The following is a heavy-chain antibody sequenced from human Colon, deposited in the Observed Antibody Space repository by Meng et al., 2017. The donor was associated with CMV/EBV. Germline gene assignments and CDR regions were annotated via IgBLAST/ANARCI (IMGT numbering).Heavy chain of an antibody. CDR1: RFTFIYYW. J-gene: IGHJ4*02. V-gene: IGHV3-74*01. Sequence: SRFTFIYYWRHWVRQAPGRGLVWISRINTKGTTTTYADSVKSRFAISRDNAKNTLYLQMNSLRDEDTAVYYCARGGADGYRHDYWGRGTLVTVSS. D-gene: IGHD5-24*01. CDR3: ARGGADGYRHDY. CDR2: INTKGTTT.